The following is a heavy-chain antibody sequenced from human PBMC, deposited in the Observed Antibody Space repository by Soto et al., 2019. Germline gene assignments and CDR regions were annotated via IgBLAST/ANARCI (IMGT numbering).Heavy chain of an antibody. CDR1: GDSFTSYD. Sequence: ASVKPSCKACGDSFTSYDINWVRQATGQGLEWMGWMNPNSGNTGYAQKFQGRVTMTRNTSISTAYMELSSLRSEDTAVYYCASLRPLFCSSTSCMDVWGKGTTVTVSS. CDR2: MNPNSGNT. V-gene: IGHV1-8*01. CDR3: ASLRPLFCSSTSCMDV. J-gene: IGHJ6*04. D-gene: IGHD2-2*01.